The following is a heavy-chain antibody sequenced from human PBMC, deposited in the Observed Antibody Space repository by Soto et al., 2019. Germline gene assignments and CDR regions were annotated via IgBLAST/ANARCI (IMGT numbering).Heavy chain of an antibody. Sequence: ETLSLPCAVYGGSFRGYYWSWIRQPPGKGLEWIGEINHGGGTNYNTSLKSRVTISVDTSKNQFSLKLRYVTAADTAVYYCARVQSSTMVRGVRWFDPWGQGTLVTVSS. J-gene: IGHJ5*02. V-gene: IGHV4-34*01. CDR1: GGSFRGYY. D-gene: IGHD3-10*01. CDR3: ARVQSSTMVRGVRWFDP. CDR2: INHGGGT.